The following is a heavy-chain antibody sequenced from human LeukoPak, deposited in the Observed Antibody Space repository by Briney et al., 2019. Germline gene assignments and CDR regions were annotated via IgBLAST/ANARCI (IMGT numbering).Heavy chain of an antibody. Sequence: GESLKVSCKGSGYSFTSYWIAWARQMPGKGLEWMGIIYPGDSETRYSPSFQGQVTISADKSISTAYLQWSSLKSSDTAMYYCARQGRLDSYGLDYWGQGTLVTISS. CDR1: GYSFTSYW. CDR2: IYPGDSET. CDR3: ARQGRLDSYGLDY. D-gene: IGHD5-18*01. V-gene: IGHV5-51*01. J-gene: IGHJ4*02.